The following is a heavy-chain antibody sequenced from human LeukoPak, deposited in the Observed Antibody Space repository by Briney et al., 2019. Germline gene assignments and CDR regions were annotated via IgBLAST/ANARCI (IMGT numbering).Heavy chain of an antibody. CDR3: AKNGDRGAFCSGGTCYPYYYYYMDV. D-gene: IGHD2-15*01. V-gene: IGHV3-23*01. CDR2: VSSTGGTT. J-gene: IGHJ6*03. Sequence: GGSLRLSCAASGFTFSSYAMSWVRQAPGKGLEWVSAVSSTGGTTYYADSVKGRFTISRDNSKNTLFLQMNSLRAEDTAVYYCAKNGDRGAFCSGGTCYPYYYYYMDVWGKGTTVIISS. CDR1: GFTFSSYA.